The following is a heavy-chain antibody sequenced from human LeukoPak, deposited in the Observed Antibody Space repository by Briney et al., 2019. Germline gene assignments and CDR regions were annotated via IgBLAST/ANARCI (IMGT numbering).Heavy chain of an antibody. CDR3: ARDREQQLVPFDL. D-gene: IGHD6-13*01. Sequence: SETLSPTCTVSGGSISSYYWSWIRQPAGKGLEWIGRIYTSGSTNYNPSLKSRVTMSVDTSKNQFSLKLSSVTAADTAVYYCARDREQQLVPFDLWGRGTLVTVSS. V-gene: IGHV4-4*07. CDR1: GGSISSYY. J-gene: IGHJ2*01. CDR2: IYTSGST.